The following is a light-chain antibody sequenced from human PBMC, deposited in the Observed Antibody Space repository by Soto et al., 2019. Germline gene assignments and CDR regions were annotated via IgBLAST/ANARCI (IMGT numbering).Light chain of an antibody. J-gene: IGLJ3*02. Sequence: QSALTQPASVSGSPGQSITISCTGTSSDVGGYNYVSWYQQYPGKAPKLMIHEVTNRPSGVSNRFSGSKSGNTASLTISGLQAQDEADYYWTSFTFSSTWVFGGGTKVTVL. CDR2: EVT. CDR3: TSFTFSSTWV. CDR1: SSDVGGYNY. V-gene: IGLV2-14*01.